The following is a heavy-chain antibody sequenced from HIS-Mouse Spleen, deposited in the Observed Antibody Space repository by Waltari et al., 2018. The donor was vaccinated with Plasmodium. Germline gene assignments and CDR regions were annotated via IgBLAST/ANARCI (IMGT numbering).Heavy chain of an antibody. CDR3: AKDRRSSSWYVDY. J-gene: IGHJ4*02. V-gene: IGHV3-30*18. Sequence: QVQLVESGGGVVQPGRSLRLSCAASGFTFSSYGMHWVRQAPGKGLEVVELISYDGSDKFSADSGKVRFTISRDNSKNTLYLQMNSLRAEDTAVYYCAKDRRSSSWYVDYWGQGTLVTVSS. CDR2: ISYDGSDK. D-gene: IGHD6-13*01. CDR1: GFTFSSYG.